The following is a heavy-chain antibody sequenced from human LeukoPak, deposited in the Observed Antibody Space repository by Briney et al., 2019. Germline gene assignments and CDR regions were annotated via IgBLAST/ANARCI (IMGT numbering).Heavy chain of an antibody. CDR1: GFTFSSYS. D-gene: IGHD3-22*01. CDR3: ARDPPYSYYYDSSGYYYVDY. CDR2: ISSSSSYI. V-gene: IGHV3-21*01. J-gene: IGHJ4*02. Sequence: GGSLRLSCAASGFTFSSYSMNWVRQAPGKGLEWVPSISSSSSYIYYADSVEGRFTISRDNAKNSLYLQMNSLRAEDTAVYYCARDPPYSYYYDSSGYYYVDYWGQGTLVTVSS.